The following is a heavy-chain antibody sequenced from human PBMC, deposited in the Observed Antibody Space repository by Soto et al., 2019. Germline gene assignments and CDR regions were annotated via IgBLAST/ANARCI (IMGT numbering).Heavy chain of an antibody. CDR3: ARLDKRVGVNEAFDF. Sequence: GGSLRLSCSASGFIFSNYWMTWVRQAPGKGLEWLANIKQDGSHKYYVDSVNGRFTISRDNAKNSVYLQMSGLRAEDTAVYYCARLDKRVGVNEAFDFWGQGTLVTVSS. V-gene: IGHV3-7*03. CDR1: GFIFSNYW. J-gene: IGHJ4*02. CDR2: IKQDGSHK. D-gene: IGHD3-10*01.